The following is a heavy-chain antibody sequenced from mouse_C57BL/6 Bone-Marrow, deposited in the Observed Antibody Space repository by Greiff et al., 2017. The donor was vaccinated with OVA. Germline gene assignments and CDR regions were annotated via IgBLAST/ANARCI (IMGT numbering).Heavy chain of an antibody. D-gene: IGHD1-1*01. CDR3: ARRAGSPSYWYFDV. CDR2: LNPSNGGT. J-gene: IGHJ1*03. V-gene: IGHV1-53*01. CDR1: GYTFTSYW. Sequence: VQLQQPGTELVKPGASVKLSCKASGYTFTSYWMHWVKQRPGQGLEWIGNLNPSNGGTTYNAKFKSKATLTVDNSSSTASMQLSSLTSEDSAVYYCARRAGSPSYWYFDVWGTGTTVTVSS.